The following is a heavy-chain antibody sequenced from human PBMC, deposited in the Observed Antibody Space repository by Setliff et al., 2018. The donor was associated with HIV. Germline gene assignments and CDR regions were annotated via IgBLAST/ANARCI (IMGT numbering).Heavy chain of an antibody. CDR2: INHSGAT. D-gene: IGHD5-12*01. CDR1: GGSLSGHY. V-gene: IGHV4-34*01. J-gene: IGHJ4*02. Sequence: SETLSLTCAVYGGSLSGHYWTRIRQPPGEGLEWIGEINHSGATNYNPSLESRVTMSVDTSNNHFSLKLNSVTAADTAVYYCERGGQSSGYAIEYWGQGTLVTVSS. CDR3: ERGGQSSGYAIEY.